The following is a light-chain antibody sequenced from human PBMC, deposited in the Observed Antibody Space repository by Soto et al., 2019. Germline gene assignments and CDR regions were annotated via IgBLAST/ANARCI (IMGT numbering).Light chain of an antibody. Sequence: QSALTQPASVSGSPDRRFPTSCTGTTVMVGSYNLVSWYQQHPGKAPKLMIYEGSKRPSGVSNRFSGSKSGNTASLTISGLQAEDEADYYCCSYAGSSTFYVFGTGTKLTVL. V-gene: IGLV2-23*01. CDR3: CSYAGSSTFYV. CDR1: TVMVGSYNL. J-gene: IGLJ1*01. CDR2: EGS.